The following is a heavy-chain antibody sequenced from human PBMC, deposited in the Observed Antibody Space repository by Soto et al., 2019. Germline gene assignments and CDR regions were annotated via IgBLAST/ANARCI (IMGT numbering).Heavy chain of an antibody. CDR1: GFTFSSYG. D-gene: IGHD2-15*01. CDR2: ISYDGSNK. J-gene: IGHJ4*02. V-gene: IGHV3-30*18. CDR3: AKDYWRGSTHYYFDY. Sequence: GGSLRLSCAASGFTFSSYGMHWVRQAPGKGLEWVAVISYDGSNKYYADSVKGRFTISRDNSKNTLYLQMNSLRAEDTAVYYCAKDYWRGSTHYYFDYWGQGTLVTVSS.